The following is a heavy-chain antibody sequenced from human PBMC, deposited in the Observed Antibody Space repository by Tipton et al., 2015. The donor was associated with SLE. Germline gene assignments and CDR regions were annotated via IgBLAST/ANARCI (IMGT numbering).Heavy chain of an antibody. CDR1: GFTFSSYA. CDR2: ISSNGGST. D-gene: IGHD1-26*01. V-gene: IGHV3-64*01. CDR3: ARDLSGSSGY. J-gene: IGHJ4*02. Sequence: AVSGFTFSSYAMHWVRQAPGKGLEYVSAISSNGGSTYYANSVKGRFTISRDNSKNTLYLQMGSLRAEDMAVYYCARDLSGSSGYWGQGTLVTVSS.